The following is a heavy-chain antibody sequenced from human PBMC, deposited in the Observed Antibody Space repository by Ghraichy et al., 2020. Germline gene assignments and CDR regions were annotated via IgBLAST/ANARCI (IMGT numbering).Heavy chain of an antibody. CDR1: GYTFTGYY. D-gene: IGHD1-14*01. CDR3: ARMDPLLLGQNPLD. CDR2: INPNSGGT. V-gene: IGHV1-2*06. J-gene: IGHJ4*02. Sequence: ASVKVSCKASGYTFTGYYMHWVRQAPGQGLEWMGRINPNSGGTNYAQKFQGRVTMTRDTSISTAYMELSRLRSDDTAVYYCARMDPLLLGQNPLDWGQGTLVTVSS.